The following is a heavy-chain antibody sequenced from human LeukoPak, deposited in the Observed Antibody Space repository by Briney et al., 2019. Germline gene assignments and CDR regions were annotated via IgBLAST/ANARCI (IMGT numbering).Heavy chain of an antibody. CDR1: GASFSSYA. V-gene: IGHV3-23*01. CDR3: AKDPLLFGYNSAFDI. CDR2: ISDSGNST. Sequence: GGSLSLSCAASGASFSSYAMTWVRQPAGKGLEWLSGISDSGNSTSFADSVKGRSTISRDNSKNTLYLQMSSLKAEDTAVYYCAKDPLLFGYNSAFDIWGQGTMVTVSS. D-gene: IGHD3-10*02. J-gene: IGHJ3*02.